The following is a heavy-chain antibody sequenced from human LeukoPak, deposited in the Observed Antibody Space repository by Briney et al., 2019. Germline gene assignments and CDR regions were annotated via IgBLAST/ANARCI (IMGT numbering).Heavy chain of an antibody. J-gene: IGHJ6*02. CDR1: GGTFSSYA. V-gene: IGHV1-8*02. Sequence: ASVKVSCKASGGTFSSYAISWVRQAPGQGLEWMGWMNPNSGNTGYAQKFQGRVTMTRNTSISTAYMELSSLRSEDTAVYYCARAVNIEMDVWGQGATVTVSS. D-gene: IGHD2/OR15-2a*01. CDR2: MNPNSGNT. CDR3: ARAVNIEMDV.